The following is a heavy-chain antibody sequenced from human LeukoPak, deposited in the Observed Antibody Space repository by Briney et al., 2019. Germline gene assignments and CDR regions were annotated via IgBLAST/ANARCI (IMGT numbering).Heavy chain of an antibody. CDR3: ARDGYYGGNPGAFDY. D-gene: IGHD4-23*01. CDR2: IYSGGST. J-gene: IGHJ4*02. V-gene: IGHV3-66*01. CDR1: GFTVSSNY. Sequence: PGGSLRLSCAASGFTVSSNYMSWVRQAPGKGLEWVSVIYSGGSTYYADSVKGRFTISRDNSKNTLYLQMNSLRAEDTAVYYCARDGYYGGNPGAFDYWGQGTLVTVSS.